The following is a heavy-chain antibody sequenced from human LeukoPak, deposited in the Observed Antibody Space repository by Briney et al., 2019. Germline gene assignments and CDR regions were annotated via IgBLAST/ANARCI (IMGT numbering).Heavy chain of an antibody. CDR3: ARDWSSKYPYYYGMDV. D-gene: IGHD4-11*01. CDR2: VSGSGGST. CDR1: GFTFTNYA. Sequence: GGSLRLSCAASGFTFTNYAMSWVRQAPGKGLEWVSAVSGSGGSTYYANSVKGRFTISRDNSKNTLYLQMNSLRAEDTAVYYCARDWSSKYPYYYGMDVWGQGTTVTVSS. J-gene: IGHJ6*02. V-gene: IGHV3-23*01.